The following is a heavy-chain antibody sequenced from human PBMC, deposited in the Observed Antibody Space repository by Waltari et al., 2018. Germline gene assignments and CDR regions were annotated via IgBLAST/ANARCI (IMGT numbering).Heavy chain of an antibody. CDR2: INHSGST. CDR1: GGSFSGYY. CDR3: ARGSVGSAARTFGY. V-gene: IGHV4-34*01. D-gene: IGHD6-6*01. J-gene: IGHJ4*02. Sequence: QVQLQQWGAGLLKPSETLSLTCAVYGGSFSGYYWSWIRQPPGKGLEWIGEINHSGSTNYNPSLKSRVTISVDTSKNQFSLKLSSVTAADTAVYYCARGSVGSAARTFGYWGQGTLVTVSS.